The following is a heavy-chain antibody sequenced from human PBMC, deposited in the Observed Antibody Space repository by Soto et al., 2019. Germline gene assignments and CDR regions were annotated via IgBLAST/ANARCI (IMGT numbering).Heavy chain of an antibody. CDR1: GASINHYY. J-gene: IGHJ1*01. Sequence: SETLSLTCTVSGASINHYYWSWIRQPPGKGLEWIGYIYYSGSTMYNPSLKSRVTISLDTSKNQFSLRLTSVTAADTAVYFCARDRADFQHWGQGTLVTVSS. CDR2: IYYSGST. CDR3: ARDRADFQH. V-gene: IGHV4-59*01. D-gene: IGHD6-25*01.